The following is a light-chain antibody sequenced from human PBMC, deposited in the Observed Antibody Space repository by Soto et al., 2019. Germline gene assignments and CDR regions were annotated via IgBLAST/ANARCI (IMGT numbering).Light chain of an antibody. CDR3: QQYGSSPPYT. Sequence: EVVLTQSPGTLSLSPGERATLSCRASQSVSNNYLAWYQQKPGQSPKLLIFCSSDRATGIPDRFSGSGSGTDFTLTITSLEPEDFAVYYCQQYGSSPPYTFGQGTKLEIK. J-gene: IGKJ2*01. CDR1: QSVSNNY. V-gene: IGKV3-20*01. CDR2: CSS.